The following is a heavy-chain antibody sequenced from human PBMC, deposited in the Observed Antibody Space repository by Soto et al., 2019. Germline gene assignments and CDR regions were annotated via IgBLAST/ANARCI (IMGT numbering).Heavy chain of an antibody. CDR2: IVVGSGNT. Sequence: GASVKVSCKASGFTFTSSAVQWVRQARGQRLEWVGWIVVGSGNTNYAQKFQERVTITRDMSTSTAYMELSSLRSEDTAVYYCAAAAYCGGDCYAFDIWGQGTMVTVSS. J-gene: IGHJ3*02. CDR1: GFTFTSSA. V-gene: IGHV1-58*01. CDR3: AAAAYCGGDCYAFDI. D-gene: IGHD2-21*02.